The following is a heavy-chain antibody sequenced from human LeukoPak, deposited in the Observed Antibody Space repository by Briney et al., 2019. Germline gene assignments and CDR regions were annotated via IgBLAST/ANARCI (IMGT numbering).Heavy chain of an antibody. V-gene: IGHV3-30*18. CDR3: AKDDDYYGSGSYSFDY. J-gene: IGHJ4*02. Sequence: GGSLRLSCAASGFTFSSYGMLWVRQAPGKGLEWVAVISYDGSNKYYADSVKGRFTISRDNSKNTLYLQMNSLRAEDTAVYYCAKDDDYYGSGSYSFDYWGQGTLVTVSS. CDR1: GFTFSSYG. CDR2: ISYDGSNK. D-gene: IGHD3-10*01.